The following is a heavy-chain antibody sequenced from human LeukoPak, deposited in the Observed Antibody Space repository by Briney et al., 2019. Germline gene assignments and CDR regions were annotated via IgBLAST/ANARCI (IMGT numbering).Heavy chain of an antibody. J-gene: IGHJ3*02. CDR2: IYHSGST. CDR3: AIGGYDFGAFEI. V-gene: IGHV4-4*02. D-gene: IGHD5-12*01. CDR1: GGSISSSNW. Sequence: SETLSLTCAVSGGSISSSNWWSGVRQPPGKGLEWIGEIYHSGSTNYNPSLKSRVTISVDSSKNQFSLNLNSVTAADTAVYYCAIGGYDFGAFEIWGQGTMVTVSS.